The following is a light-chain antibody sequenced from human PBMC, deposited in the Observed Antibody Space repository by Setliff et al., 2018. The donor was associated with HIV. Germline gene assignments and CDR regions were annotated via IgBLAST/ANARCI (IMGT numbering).Light chain of an antibody. CDR3: CSFAGSNNPREV. CDR1: SSDVGAYNF. J-gene: IGLJ1*01. CDR2: EVN. V-gene: IGLV2-8*01. Sequence: QSALTQPPSASGSPGQSVAISCTGTSSDVGAYNFVSWYQQHPGKAPNLILYEVNKRPSGVPDRFSGPKSGNTASLTVSGLQAEDEADYYCCSFAGSNNPREVFGTGTKVTVL.